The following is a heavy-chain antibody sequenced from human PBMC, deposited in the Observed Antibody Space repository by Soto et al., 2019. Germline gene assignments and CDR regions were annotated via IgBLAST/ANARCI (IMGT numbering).Heavy chain of an antibody. CDR1: GFPFWHYG. J-gene: IGHJ6*02. V-gene: IGHV3-33*01. D-gene: IGHD6-19*01. CDR3: ARDRNGGWFHMDV. CDR2: IWSDGNKE. Sequence: QVQLVESGGGVIQHGRSLRLSCVGSGFPFWHYGMHWVRQAPGKGLEWVAVIWSDGNKESYADSVKGRFAISRDNSKDTLYLEMNSLRVEDTAVYFSARDRNGGWFHMDVWGQGTTVSVSS.